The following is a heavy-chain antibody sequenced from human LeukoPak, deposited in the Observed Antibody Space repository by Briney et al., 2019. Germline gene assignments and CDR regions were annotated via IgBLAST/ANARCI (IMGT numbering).Heavy chain of an antibody. CDR1: GFTVSSNY. Sequence: GGSLRLSCAASGFTVSSNYMSWVRQAPGKGLEWVSIIYSGGSTFYADSVKGRFTISRDNSKNTLYLQMNSLRAEDTAVYYCARDKVRGVIIKRTYYFDYWGQGTLVTVSS. D-gene: IGHD3-10*01. J-gene: IGHJ4*02. CDR3: ARDKVRGVIIKRTYYFDY. V-gene: IGHV3-53*01. CDR2: IYSGGST.